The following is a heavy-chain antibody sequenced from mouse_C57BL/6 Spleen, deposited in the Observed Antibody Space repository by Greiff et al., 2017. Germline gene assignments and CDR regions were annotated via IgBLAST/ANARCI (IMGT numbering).Heavy chain of an antibody. CDR3: ATDSNYFAY. D-gene: IGHD2-5*01. CDR2: IYPGDGDT. V-gene: IGHV1-82*01. J-gene: IGHJ3*01. CDR1: GYAFSSSW. Sequence: VQLQQSGPELVKPGASVKISCKASGYAFSSSWMNWVKQRPGKGLEWIGRIYPGDGDTNYNGKFKGKATLTADKSSSTAYMQLSSLTSEDSAVYFCATDSNYFAYWGQGTLVTVSA.